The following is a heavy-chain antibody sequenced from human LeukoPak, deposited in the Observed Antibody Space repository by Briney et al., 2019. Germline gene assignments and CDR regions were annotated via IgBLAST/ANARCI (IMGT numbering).Heavy chain of an antibody. J-gene: IGHJ4*02. CDR1: GGSISSYY. D-gene: IGHD2-15*01. Sequence: SETLSLTCTVSGGSISSYYWSWIRQPAGKGLEWIGRMHTSGSTNYNPSLKSRLTVSVDTSENQFSLKMSAVTAADTAVYYCARDRGSGWFDYWGQGTLVTVSS. CDR3: ARDRGSGWFDY. V-gene: IGHV4-4*07. CDR2: MHTSGST.